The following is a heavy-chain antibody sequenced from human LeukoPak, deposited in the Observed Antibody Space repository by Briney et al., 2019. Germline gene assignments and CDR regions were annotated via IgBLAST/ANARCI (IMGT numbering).Heavy chain of an antibody. V-gene: IGHV3-23*01. J-gene: IGHJ4*02. Sequence: GGSLRLSCAASGFTFRSFAMSWVRQAPGKGLEWVSGISGSGGSTYYADSVKGRFTISRDNSKNTLYLQMNSLRAEDAAVYYCAKGIVPAAASNFNYWGQGTLVTAAS. CDR1: GFTFRSFA. D-gene: IGHD2-2*01. CDR2: ISGSGGST. CDR3: AKGIVPAAASNFNY.